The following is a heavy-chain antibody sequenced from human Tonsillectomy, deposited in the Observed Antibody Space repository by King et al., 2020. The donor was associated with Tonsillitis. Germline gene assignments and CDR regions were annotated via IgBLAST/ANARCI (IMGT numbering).Heavy chain of an antibody. CDR1: GYSFTSYW. J-gene: IGHJ6*02. CDR2: IYPGDSDT. D-gene: IGHD3-16*01. CDR3: ARWGGQGQTVPYYYQFGMHG. V-gene: IGHV5-51*01. Sequence: GQLVQSGAEVKKPGESLKISCKGSGYSFTSYWIGWVRQMPGKGLEWMGIIYPGDSDTRYSPSFQGQVTISADKSISTAYLQGSSLKASDTAMYYCARWGGQGQTVPYYYQFGMHGGGQGTTVTVS.